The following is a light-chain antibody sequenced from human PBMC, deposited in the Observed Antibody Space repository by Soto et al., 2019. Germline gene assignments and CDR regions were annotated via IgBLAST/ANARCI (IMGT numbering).Light chain of an antibody. V-gene: IGKV3-15*01. CDR1: QSVSSN. CDR2: GAS. CDR3: QQYNNWRT. Sequence: EIVMTQSPATLSVSPGERATLSCRASQSVSSNLAWYQQKPGQAPRLLIYGASTRATGIPARFSGSGCGTEFTLTISSLQSEDFAVYDCQQYNNWRTFGQGTKLEIK. J-gene: IGKJ2*01.